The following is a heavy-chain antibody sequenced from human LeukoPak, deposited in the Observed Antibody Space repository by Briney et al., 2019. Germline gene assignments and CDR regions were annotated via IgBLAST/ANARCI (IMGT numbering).Heavy chain of an antibody. J-gene: IGHJ4*02. D-gene: IGHD3-10*01. V-gene: IGHV4-39*01. CDR2: IYYSGST. CDR1: GGSISSSSYY. CDR3: ASVDGSGSYFDY. Sequence: SETLSLTCIVSGGSISSSSYYWGWIRQPPGKGQEWIGGIYYSGSTYYTPTLKSRVTISVDTSKSQFSLKLSSVTAADTAVYYCASVDGSGSYFDYWGQGTLVTVSS.